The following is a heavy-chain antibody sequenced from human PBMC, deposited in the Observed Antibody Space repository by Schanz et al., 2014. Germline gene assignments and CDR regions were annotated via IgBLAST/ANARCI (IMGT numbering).Heavy chain of an antibody. D-gene: IGHD3-9*01. CDR2: ISAYNGNT. CDR3: ARDAADFYDILTEEDY. CDR1: GYTFTTYA. V-gene: IGHV1-18*01. Sequence: QIQLVQSGPEVKKPGATVKVSCKASGYTFTTYAMSWVRQAPGQGLEWMGWISAYNGNTKYPQKLQGRVTMTTDTSTSTAYMELRSLRSDDTAVYYCARDAADFYDILTEEDYWGQGTLVTVSS. J-gene: IGHJ4*02.